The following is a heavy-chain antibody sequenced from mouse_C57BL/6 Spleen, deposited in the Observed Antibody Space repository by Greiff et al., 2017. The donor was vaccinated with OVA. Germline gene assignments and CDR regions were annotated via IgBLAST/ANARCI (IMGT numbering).Heavy chain of an antibody. D-gene: IGHD2-3*01. CDR3: TFYDGYPAWFAY. CDR1: GFTFSNYW. V-gene: IGHV6-3*01. Sequence: EVKVEESGGGLVQPGGSMKLSCVASGFTFSNYWMNWVRQSPEKGLEWVAQIRLKSDNYATHYAESVKGRFTIARDDSKSSVYLQMNNLRAEDTGIYYCTFYDGYPAWFAYWGQGTLVTVSA. CDR2: IRLKSDNYAT. J-gene: IGHJ3*01.